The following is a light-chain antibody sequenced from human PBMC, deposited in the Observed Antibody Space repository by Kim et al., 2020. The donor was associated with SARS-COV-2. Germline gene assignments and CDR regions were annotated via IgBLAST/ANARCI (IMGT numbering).Light chain of an antibody. CDR2: KAS. CDR3: QQYNSYPWT. Sequence: ASVGDRVTITCRASQSISSWLAWYQQKPGKAPNLLIYKASSLESGVPSRCSGSGSGTEFTLTISSLQPDDFAAYYCQQYNSYPWTFGQGAKVDIK. J-gene: IGKJ1*01. V-gene: IGKV1-5*03. CDR1: QSISSW.